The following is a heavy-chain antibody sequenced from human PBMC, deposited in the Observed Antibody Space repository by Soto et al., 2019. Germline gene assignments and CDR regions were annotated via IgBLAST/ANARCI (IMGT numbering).Heavy chain of an antibody. D-gene: IGHD6-19*01. CDR2: INAGNGNT. J-gene: IGHJ4*02. CDR3: ARDFRAYYRAAVAGTPIYYFDY. Sequence: ASVKVSCKASGYTFTSYAMHWVRQAPGQRLEWMGWINAGNGNTKYSQKFQGRVTITRDTSASTAYMELSSLRSEDTAVYYCARDFRAYYRAAVAGTPIYYFDYWGQGTLVTVSS. V-gene: IGHV1-3*01. CDR1: GYTFTSYA.